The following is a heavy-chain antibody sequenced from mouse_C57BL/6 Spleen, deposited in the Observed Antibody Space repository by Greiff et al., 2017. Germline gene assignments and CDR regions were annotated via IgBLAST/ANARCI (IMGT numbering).Heavy chain of an antibody. J-gene: IGHJ4*01. V-gene: IGHV1-53*01. CDR3: ARPTVVAYYAMDY. CDR2: INPSNGGT. Sequence: QVQLKQPGTELVKPGASVKLSCKASGYTFTSYWMHWVKQRPGQGLEWIGNINPSNGGTNYNEKFKSKATLTVDKSSSTAYMQLSSLTSEDSAVYYCARPTVVAYYAMDYWGQGTSVTVSS. CDR1: GYTFTSYW. D-gene: IGHD1-1*01.